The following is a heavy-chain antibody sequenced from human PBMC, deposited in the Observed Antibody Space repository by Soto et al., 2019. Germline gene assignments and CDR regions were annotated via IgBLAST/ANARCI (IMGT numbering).Heavy chain of an antibody. V-gene: IGHV1-69*13. CDR3: ASGEYSGYDFSDY. J-gene: IGHJ4*02. Sequence: SVKVSCKASGGTFSSYAISWVRQAPGQGLEWMGGIIPIFGTANYAQKFQGRVTITADESTSTAYMELSSLRSEDTAVYYCASGEYSGYDFSDYWGQGTLVTVSS. CDR1: GGTFSSYA. CDR2: IIPIFGTA. D-gene: IGHD5-12*01.